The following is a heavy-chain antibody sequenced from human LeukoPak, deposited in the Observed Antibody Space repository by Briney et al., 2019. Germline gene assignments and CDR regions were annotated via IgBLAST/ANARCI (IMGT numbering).Heavy chain of an antibody. CDR1: GYTFTSYY. CDR3: ARFRGRTSHDAFDI. CDR2: FNPSGGST. V-gene: IGHV1-46*03. Sequence: ASVKVSCKASGYTFTSYYMHWVRQAPGQGLEWMGIFNPSGGSTSYAQKFQGRVTMTRDTSTSTVYMEMNGLRSEDTAVYYCARFRGRTSHDAFDIWGQGIMVTVSS. J-gene: IGHJ3*02. D-gene: IGHD2-2*01.